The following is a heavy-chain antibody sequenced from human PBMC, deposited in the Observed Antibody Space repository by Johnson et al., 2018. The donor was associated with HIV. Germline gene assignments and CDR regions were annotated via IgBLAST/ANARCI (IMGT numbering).Heavy chain of an antibody. D-gene: IGHD7-27*01. CDR1: GFTFSSYA. J-gene: IGHJ3*02. V-gene: IGHV3-13*04. CDR3: ARAPGARDAFDI. Sequence: VQLVESGGGLVQPGGSLRLSCAASGFTFSSYAMHWVRQAPGKGLEYVSAIGTAGDTYYPGSVKGRFTISRENAKNSLYLQMNSLRAGDTAVNYCARAPGARDAFDIWGQGTMVTVSS. CDR2: IGTAGDT.